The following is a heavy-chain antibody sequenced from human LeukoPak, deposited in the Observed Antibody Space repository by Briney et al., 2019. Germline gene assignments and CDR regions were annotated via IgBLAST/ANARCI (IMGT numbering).Heavy chain of an antibody. D-gene: IGHD3-10*01. CDR2: INGDGSGT. V-gene: IGHV3-74*01. Sequence: QAGGSLRLSCAASGFTFSSYWMHWVRQAPGKGLVWVSRINGDGSGTSYAASVKGRFTISRDNAKNTLYLRMNSLRVEDTAVYYCASGDAHAFDIWGQGTMVTVSS. J-gene: IGHJ3*02. CDR1: GFTFSSYW. CDR3: ASGDAHAFDI.